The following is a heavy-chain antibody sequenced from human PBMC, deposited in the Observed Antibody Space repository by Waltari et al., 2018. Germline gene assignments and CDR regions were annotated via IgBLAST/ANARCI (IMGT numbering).Heavy chain of an antibody. CDR2: IYSGGST. V-gene: IGHV3-53*01. CDR3: ARWGMVRGVSANAFDI. J-gene: IGHJ3*02. D-gene: IGHD3-10*01. Sequence: EVQLVESGGGLIQPGGSLRLSCAASGFTVSSNYMSWVRPAPGKGLEWVSVIYSGGSTYYADSVKGRFTISRDNSKNTLYLQMNSLRAEDTAVYYCARWGMVRGVSANAFDIWGQGTMVTVSS. CDR1: GFTVSSNY.